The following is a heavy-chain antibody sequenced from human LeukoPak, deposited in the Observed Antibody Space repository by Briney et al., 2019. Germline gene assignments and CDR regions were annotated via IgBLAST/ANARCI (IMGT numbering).Heavy chain of an antibody. J-gene: IGHJ5*02. Sequence: LSETLSLTCAVYGGSFSGYYWSWIRQPPGKGLEWIGEINHSGSTNYNPSLKSRVTISVDTSKNQFSLKLSSVTAADTAVYYCARGSWFDPWGQGTLVTVSS. CDR3: ARGSWFDP. CDR2: INHSGST. V-gene: IGHV4-34*01. CDR1: GGSFSGYY.